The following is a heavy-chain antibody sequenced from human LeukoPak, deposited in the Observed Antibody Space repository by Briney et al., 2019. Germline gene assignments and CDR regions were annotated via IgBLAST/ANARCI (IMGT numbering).Heavy chain of an antibody. Sequence: ESLKISCKGSGYSFTSYWIGWVRQVPGKGLEWMGIIYPGDSDTRYSPSFQGQVTISADKSISTAYLQWSSLKASDTAMYYCASWRGEGTGTTALDYWGQGTLVTVSS. CDR2: IYPGDSDT. J-gene: IGHJ4*02. CDR1: GYSFTSYW. D-gene: IGHD1-7*01. V-gene: IGHV5-51*01. CDR3: ASWRGEGTGTTALDY.